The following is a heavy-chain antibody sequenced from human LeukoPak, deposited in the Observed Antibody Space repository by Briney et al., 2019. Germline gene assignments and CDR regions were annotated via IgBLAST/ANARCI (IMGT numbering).Heavy chain of an antibody. J-gene: IGHJ5*02. Sequence: GGSLRLSCAASGFTFSSSWMHWVRQAPGKGLVWVSHINGDGRRINYADDVKGRFTISRDNAKNTLYLQMNSLRVEDTAVYYCVRDLPRTSGPWGQGTLVTVSS. CDR2: INGDGRRI. CDR3: VRDLPRTSGP. CDR1: GFTFSSSW. D-gene: IGHD3-10*01. V-gene: IGHV3-74*01.